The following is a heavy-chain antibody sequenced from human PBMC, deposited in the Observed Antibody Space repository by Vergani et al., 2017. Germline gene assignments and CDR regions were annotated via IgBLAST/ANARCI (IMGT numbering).Heavy chain of an antibody. CDR3: ARLAVAGYYMDV. J-gene: IGHJ6*03. V-gene: IGHV3-11*01. Sequence: QVQLVESGGGLVTPGGSLRLSCAASGFTFSDYYMSWLRQAPGKGLEWVSYISSSGSTIYYADSVKGRFTISRDNAKNSLYLQRNSLRAEDTAVYYCARLAVAGYYMDVWGKGTTVTVSS. CDR2: ISSSGSTI. CDR1: GFTFSDYY. D-gene: IGHD6-19*01.